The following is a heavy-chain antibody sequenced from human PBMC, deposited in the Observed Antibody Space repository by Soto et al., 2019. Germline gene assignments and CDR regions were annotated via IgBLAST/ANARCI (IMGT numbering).Heavy chain of an antibody. CDR3: AKERSSGWSFDY. Sequence: GGSLRLSCAASGFTFSSYAMSWVRQAPGKGLEWVSGISGSGDSTYYADSVKGRFTVSRDYSKNTLYLQMNSLRAEDTAVFYCAKERSSGWSFDYWGQGTLVTVSS. J-gene: IGHJ4*02. CDR1: GFTFSSYA. D-gene: IGHD6-19*01. CDR2: ISGSGDST. V-gene: IGHV3-23*01.